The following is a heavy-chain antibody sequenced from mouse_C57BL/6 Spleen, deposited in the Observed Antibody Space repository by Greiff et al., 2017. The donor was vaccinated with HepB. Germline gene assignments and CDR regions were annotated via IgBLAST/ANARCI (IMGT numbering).Heavy chain of an antibody. CDR1: GFTFSDYY. J-gene: IGHJ1*03. V-gene: IGHV5-16*01. CDR2: INSDGSST. Sequence: EVKLVESEGGLVQPGSSMKLSCTASGFTFSDYYMAWVRQVPEKGLEWVANINSDGSSTYYLDSLKSRFIISRDNAKNILYLQMSSLKSEDTATYYCAREGDYGSSYWYFDVWGTGTTVTVSS. CDR3: AREGDYGSSYWYFDV. D-gene: IGHD1-1*01.